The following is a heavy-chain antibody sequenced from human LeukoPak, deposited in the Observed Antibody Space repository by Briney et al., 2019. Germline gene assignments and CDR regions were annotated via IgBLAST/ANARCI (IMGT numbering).Heavy chain of an antibody. Sequence: GGSLRLSCAASGFTFSTYSMNWVRQAPGKGLEWVSPISSRSSYIYYADSMKGRFTISRDNAKNSLYLQMNSLRVEDTAVYYCAKGRGFRVWDPWDNWGQGTLITVSS. D-gene: IGHD3-16*01. CDR3: AKGRGFRVWDPWDN. V-gene: IGHV3-21*04. CDR1: GFTFSTYS. J-gene: IGHJ4*02. CDR2: ISSRSSYI.